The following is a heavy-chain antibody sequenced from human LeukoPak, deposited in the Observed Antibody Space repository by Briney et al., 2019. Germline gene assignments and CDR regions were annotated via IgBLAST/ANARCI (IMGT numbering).Heavy chain of an antibody. CDR1: GYTFTSYG. D-gene: IGHD3-3*01. CDR2: ISAYNGNT. CDR3: ARDLKRYDFWSGYSQSPYFDY. J-gene: IGHJ4*02. Sequence: ASVKVSCKASGYTFTSYGISWVRQAPAQGLEWMGWISAYNGNTNYAQKLQGRVTMTTDTSTRTAYMELRSLGSDETAVYYCARDLKRYDFWSGYSQSPYFDYWGEGTLVTVSS. V-gene: IGHV1-18*01.